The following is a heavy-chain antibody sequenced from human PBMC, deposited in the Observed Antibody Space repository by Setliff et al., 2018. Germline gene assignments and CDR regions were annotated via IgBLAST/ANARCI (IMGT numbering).Heavy chain of an antibody. CDR1: GDSIATSNYY. D-gene: IGHD1-1*01. Sequence: PSETLSLTCSVSGDSIATSNYYWGWIRQPPGKGLEWIGSFYYSGRTYYNESLKSRVTISADTSKNQFSLKVSSVTATDTAVYYCARDREGDGNYYMDVWGKGTTVTVSS. J-gene: IGHJ6*03. V-gene: IGHV4-39*02. CDR2: FYYSGRT. CDR3: ARDREGDGNYYMDV.